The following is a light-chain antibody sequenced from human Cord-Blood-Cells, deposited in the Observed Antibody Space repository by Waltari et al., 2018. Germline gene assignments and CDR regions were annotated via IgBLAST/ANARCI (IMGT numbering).Light chain of an antibody. CDR2: EVS. V-gene: IGLV2-14*01. Sequence: QSALTQPASVSGSPGQSITISCTGTSRHVGCYNYVSWYQQHPGKAPKLMIYEVSNRPSGVSNRFSGSKSGNTASLTISGLQAEGEADYYCSSYTSSSTYVFGTGTKVTVL. CDR1: SRHVGCYNY. CDR3: SSYTSSSTYV. J-gene: IGLJ1*01.